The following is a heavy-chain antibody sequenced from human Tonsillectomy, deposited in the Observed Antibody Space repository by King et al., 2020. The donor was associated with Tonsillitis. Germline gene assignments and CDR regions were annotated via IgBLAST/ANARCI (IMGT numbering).Heavy chain of an antibody. CDR2: IVVGSGNT. V-gene: IGHV1-58*02. J-gene: IGHJ4*02. D-gene: IGHD3-22*01. Sequence: VQLVESGPEVKKPGTSVKVSCKASGFTFTSSAMQWVRQARGQRLEWIGWIVVGSGNTNYAQTFQERVTITRDMSTSTAYMELSSLRSEDTAVYYCAAEVRHYYDSSNNENWGQGTLVTVSS. CDR3: AAEVRHYYDSSNNEN. CDR1: GFTFTSSA.